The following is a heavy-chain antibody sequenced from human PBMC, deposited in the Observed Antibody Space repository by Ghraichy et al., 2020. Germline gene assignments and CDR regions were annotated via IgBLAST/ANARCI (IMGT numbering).Heavy chain of an antibody. V-gene: IGHV4-4*09. Sequence: SQTLSLTCTVSGGSISSYYWSWIRQPPGKGLEWIGYIYTSGSTNYNPSLKSRVTISVDTSKNQFSLKLSSVTAADTAVYYCARSEGSEGVAFWFDPWGQGTLVTVSS. J-gene: IGHJ5*02. D-gene: IGHD3-10*01. CDR2: IYTSGST. CDR1: GGSISSYY. CDR3: ARSEGSEGVAFWFDP.